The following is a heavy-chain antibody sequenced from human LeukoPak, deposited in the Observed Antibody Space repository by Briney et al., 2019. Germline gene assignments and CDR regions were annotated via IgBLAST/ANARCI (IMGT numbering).Heavy chain of an antibody. CDR2: IIPIFGTA. CDR3: ARTYSSGWYAYNWFDH. D-gene: IGHD6-19*01. J-gene: IGHJ5*02. Sequence: SVKVSCKASGGTFSSYAISWVRQAPGQGLEWMGGIIPIFGTANYAQKFQGRVTITADESTSTAYMELSSLRSEDTAVYYCARTYSSGWYAYNWFDHWGQGTLVTVSS. CDR1: GGTFSSYA. V-gene: IGHV1-69*01.